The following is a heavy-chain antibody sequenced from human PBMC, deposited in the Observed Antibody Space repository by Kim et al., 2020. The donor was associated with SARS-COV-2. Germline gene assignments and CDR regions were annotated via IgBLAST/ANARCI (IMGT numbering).Heavy chain of an antibody. CDR2: IYYTGST. Sequence: SETLSLTCTVSGGSIRGYYWSWIRQPPGKGLEWIGYIYYTGSTNYNPSLKSRVTMSVDTSKNECSLKLASVTAADTAVYYCARYCSKTDCFSFDSWGQGTLVTVSS. CDR1: GGSIRGYY. D-gene: IGHD2-2*01. J-gene: IGHJ4*02. V-gene: IGHV4-59*12. CDR3: ARYCSKTDCFSFDS.